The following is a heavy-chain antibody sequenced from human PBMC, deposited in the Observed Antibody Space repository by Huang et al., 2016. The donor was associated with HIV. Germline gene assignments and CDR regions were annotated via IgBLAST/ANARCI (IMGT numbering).Heavy chain of an antibody. CDR1: GFIFSNFG. J-gene: IGHJ5*02. Sequence: QVQLVESGGGVVQPGTSLRLSGAASGFIFSNFGMHWVRQAPGKGLEWVAVISYDGRSDRYSDYVKGRFTISRDNDKNTLSLEMNRLRHDDTAVYYCAKESRWFSDFDQWGQGTLVTVSS. CDR2: ISYDGRSD. CDR3: AKESRWFSDFDQ. V-gene: IGHV3-30*18. D-gene: IGHD2-15*01.